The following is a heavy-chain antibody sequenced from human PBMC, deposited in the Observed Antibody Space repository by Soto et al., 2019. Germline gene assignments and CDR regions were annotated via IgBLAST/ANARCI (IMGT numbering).Heavy chain of an antibody. CDR2: IKQDGTEK. J-gene: IGHJ4*02. D-gene: IGHD5-12*01. CDR1: GFTISSYW. V-gene: IGHV3-7*04. Sequence: PGGSLRLSCVASGFTISSYWMTWVRQAPGKGLEWVANIKQDGTEKFYVDSVKGRSTISRDNAKNSLYLQMNSLRAEDTAVYYCARDGDGIVATINIFDYWGQGTLVPSPQ. CDR3: ARDGDGIVATINIFDY.